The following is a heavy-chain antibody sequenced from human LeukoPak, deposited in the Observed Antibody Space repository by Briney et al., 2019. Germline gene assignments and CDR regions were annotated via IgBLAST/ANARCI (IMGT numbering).Heavy chain of an antibody. J-gene: IGHJ5*02. D-gene: IGHD2-15*01. Sequence: ASETLSLTCTVSGGSISSYYWSWIRQPPGKGLEWIGYIYYSGSTNYNPSLKSRVTISVDTSKNQFSLKLSSVTAADTAVYYCARDLRYCSGGSCYAWQYNWFDPWGQGTLVTVSS. CDR1: GGSISSYY. CDR2: IYYSGST. V-gene: IGHV4-59*01. CDR3: ARDLRYCSGGSCYAWQYNWFDP.